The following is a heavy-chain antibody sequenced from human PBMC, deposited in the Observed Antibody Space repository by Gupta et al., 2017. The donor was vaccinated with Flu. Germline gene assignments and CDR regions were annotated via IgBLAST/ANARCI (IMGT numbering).Heavy chain of an antibody. V-gene: IGHV4-39*01. CDR2: IYYSGST. CDR1: GGSISSSSYY. J-gene: IGHJ5*02. CDR3: ATVVVPAAILGWFDP. Sequence: QLQLQESGPGLVKPSETLSLTCTVSGGSISSSSYYWGWIRQPPGKGLEWIGSIYYSGSTYYTPSLKSRVTISVDTSKSQFSLKLGSVTAANTAVYYCATVVVPAAILGWFDPWGQGTLVTVSS. D-gene: IGHD2-2*02.